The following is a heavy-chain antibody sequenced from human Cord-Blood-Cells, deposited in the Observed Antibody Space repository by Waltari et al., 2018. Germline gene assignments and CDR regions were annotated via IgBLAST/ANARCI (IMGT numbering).Heavy chain of an antibody. J-gene: IGHJ4*02. CDR2: IIPIFGTA. D-gene: IGHD2-15*01. CDR3: ATPTRDSYCSGGSCYSYFDY. Sequence: QVQLVQSGAEVKTPGSSGKVSCKASGGTFSSYAISVVRQPPGHGLEGMGGIIPIFGTANDAQNVQGRVTITADESTSTAYMELSSLRSEDTAVYYCATPTRDSYCSGGSCYSYFDYWGQGTLVTVSS. CDR1: GGTFSSYA. V-gene: IGHV1-69*01.